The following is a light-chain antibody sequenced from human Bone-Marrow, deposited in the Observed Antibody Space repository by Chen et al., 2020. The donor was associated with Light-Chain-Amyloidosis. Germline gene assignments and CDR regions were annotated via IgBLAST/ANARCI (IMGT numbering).Light chain of an antibody. Sequence: SYELTQQPSVSVSPGQPPRITCSGEDLPTNYAYWSQQKPGQAPVLVIHRDTARPSGISVLFSGSSSGTPATLTLSGVQAEDAADYHCQSADSSGTYEVIFGGGTKLTVL. CDR1: DLPTNY. CDR3: QSADSSGTYEVI. J-gene: IGLJ2*01. V-gene: IGLV3-25*03. CDR2: RDT.